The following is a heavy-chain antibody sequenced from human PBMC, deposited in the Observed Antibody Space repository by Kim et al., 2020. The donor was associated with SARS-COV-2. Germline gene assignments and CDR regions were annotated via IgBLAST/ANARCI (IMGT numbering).Heavy chain of an antibody. CDR3: AKDVGEMQGQSIYDYVWGSYRYTGAQGFDY. CDR2: ISGSGGST. CDR1: GFTFSSYA. Sequence: GGSLRLSCAASGFTFSSYAMSWVRQAPGKGLEWVSAISGSGGSTYYADSVKGRFTISRDNSKNTLYLQMNSLRAEDTAVYYCAKDVGEMQGQSIYDYVWGSYRYTGAQGFDYWGQGTLVTVSS. J-gene: IGHJ4*02. D-gene: IGHD3-16*02. V-gene: IGHV3-23*01.